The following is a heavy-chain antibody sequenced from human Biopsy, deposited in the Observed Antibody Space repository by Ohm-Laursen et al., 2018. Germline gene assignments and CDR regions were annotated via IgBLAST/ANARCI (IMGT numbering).Heavy chain of an antibody. V-gene: IGHV1-69*10. CDR2: IITIPRVA. D-gene: IGHD1-26*01. CDR3: ARGEGSSWFDP. J-gene: IGHJ5*02. CDR1: GDSFTSYA. Sequence: VASVKVSCKASGDSFTSYAIGWVRQAPGQGLEWMGGIITIPRVATYAQKFQGRITITADKSTSTAYMELNSLTSDDTAVYYCARGEGSSWFDPWGHGTLVTVSS.